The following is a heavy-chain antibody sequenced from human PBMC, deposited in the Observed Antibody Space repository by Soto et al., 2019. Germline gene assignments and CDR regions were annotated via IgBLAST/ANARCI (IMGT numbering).Heavy chain of an antibody. Sequence: KVSCKASGGTFSSYWISWVRQMPGKGLEWMGRIDPSDSYTNYSPSFQGHVTISADKSISTAYLQWSSLKASDTAMYYCARYSSSSGAFYYYYYGMDVWGQGTTVTVSS. J-gene: IGHJ6*02. CDR1: GGTFSSYW. V-gene: IGHV5-10-1*01. D-gene: IGHD6-6*01. CDR2: IDPSDSYT. CDR3: ARYSSSSGAFYYYYYGMDV.